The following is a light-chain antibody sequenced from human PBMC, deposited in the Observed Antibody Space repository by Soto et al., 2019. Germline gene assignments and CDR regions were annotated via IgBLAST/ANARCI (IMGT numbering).Light chain of an antibody. CDR2: GAS. V-gene: IGKV1-39*01. J-gene: IGKJ2*01. Sequence: DIQMTQSPSSLSVSVGHRVTMSCRTSQDIAFYLNWYQQKPGKAPQLLIYGASNLQHGAPSRFSGSGSGTDFTLTITSLQPEDFATYFCQQNYYIPYTFGQGTKLEI. CDR3: QQNYYIPYT. CDR1: QDIAFY.